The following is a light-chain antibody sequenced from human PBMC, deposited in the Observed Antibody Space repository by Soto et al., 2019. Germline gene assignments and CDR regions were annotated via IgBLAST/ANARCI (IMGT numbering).Light chain of an antibody. CDR1: QSVSDNY. J-gene: IGKJ1*01. V-gene: IGKV3-20*01. CDR3: QHYGSSGT. CDR2: GAS. Sequence: EILLTQSPCTLTLSPGDRAPLSCRASQSVSDNYLAWYQQKPGHAPSLLIYGASNRATGIPDRLSGSGAGTYFTLTISRLEPEYFAVYYCQHYGSSGTFGQGTKVDIK.